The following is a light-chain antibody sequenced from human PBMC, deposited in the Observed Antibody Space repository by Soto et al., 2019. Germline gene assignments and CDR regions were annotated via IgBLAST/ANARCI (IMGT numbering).Light chain of an antibody. CDR2: EVS. CDR3: SSYAGSNPVV. V-gene: IGLV2-8*01. CDR1: SSDVGGYNY. J-gene: IGLJ2*01. Sequence: QSALTQPPSASGSPGQSVTISCTGTSSDVGGYNYVSWYQQHPGKAPKFMIYEVSKRPSGVPDRFSGSKSGNTASLTVSGLQAEDEADYYCSSYAGSNPVVFGGGTQLTVL.